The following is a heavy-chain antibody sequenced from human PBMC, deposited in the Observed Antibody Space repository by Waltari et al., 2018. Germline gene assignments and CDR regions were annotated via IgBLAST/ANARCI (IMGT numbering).Heavy chain of an antibody. CDR3: ARPAWNDPPYYYGMDV. D-gene: IGHD1-1*01. V-gene: IGHV3-33*01. Sequence: QVQVVESGGGAVQPGQSLRLSCVPSGFQFSSNGMHWVRQAPGKGLEWGAVIWYDGSNTDYRESGKGRFTISRDNVKNTVDLQMNNLRVEDTAVYYCARPAWNDPPYYYGMDVWGPGTTVSVSS. J-gene: IGHJ6*02. CDR2: IWYDGSNT. CDR1: GFQFSSNG.